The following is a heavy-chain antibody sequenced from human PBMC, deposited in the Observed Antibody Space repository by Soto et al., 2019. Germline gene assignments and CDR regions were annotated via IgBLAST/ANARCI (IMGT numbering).Heavy chain of an antibody. V-gene: IGHV3-30-3*01. D-gene: IGHD2-21*01. Sequence: RRLACAAPGVSVISYSMHWVRQAPGKGMEWVAAMSFDGNSKYFADSVKGRFKVSRDTSTNTWSLEMESLGVAESALYNCTRGRSMLANDDFEYWGQGTQVTVSS. CDR2: MSFDGNSK. CDR1: GVSVISYS. CDR3: TRGRSMLANDDFEY. J-gene: IGHJ4*02.